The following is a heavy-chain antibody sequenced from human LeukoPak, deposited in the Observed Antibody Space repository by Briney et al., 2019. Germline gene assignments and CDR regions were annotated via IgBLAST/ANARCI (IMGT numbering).Heavy chain of an antibody. V-gene: IGHV3-21*01. CDR2: ISSSSSYI. CDR3: AREVAVADWFDP. Sequence: KPGGSLRLSCAASGFTFSSYSMNWVRQAPGKGLEWVSSISSSSSYIYYADSVRGRFTISRDNAKNSLYLQMNSLRAEDTAVYYCAREVAVADWFDPWGQGTLVTVSS. D-gene: IGHD6-19*01. J-gene: IGHJ5*02. CDR1: GFTFSSYS.